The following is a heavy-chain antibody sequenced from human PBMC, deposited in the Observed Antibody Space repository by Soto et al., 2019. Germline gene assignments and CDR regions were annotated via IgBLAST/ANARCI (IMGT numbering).Heavy chain of an antibody. J-gene: IGHJ4*02. V-gene: IGHV3-49*03. CDR3: TSLLITMIVVVPHGSV. D-gene: IGHD3-22*01. Sequence: PGGSLRLSCTASGFTSGDYAMSRFRQAPGKGLEWVGFIRSKAYGGTTEYAASVKGRFTISRDDSKSIAYLQMNSLKTEDTAVYYCTSLLITMIVVVPHGSVWGQGTLVTGSS. CDR2: IRSKAYGGTT. CDR1: GFTSGDYA.